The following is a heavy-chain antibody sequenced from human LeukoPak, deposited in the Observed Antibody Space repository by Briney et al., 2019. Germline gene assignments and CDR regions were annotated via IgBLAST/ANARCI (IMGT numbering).Heavy chain of an antibody. Sequence: GGSLRLSCAASGITVTSNHMSWVRQAPGKEPEWVSVIYSGGSTYYADSVKGRFTISRDNSKNTLYLQMDSLRTEDTAVYFCAKLYNYGYINWGQGTLVTVSS. CDR3: AKLYNYGYIN. V-gene: IGHV3-66*01. D-gene: IGHD5-18*01. J-gene: IGHJ4*02. CDR2: IYSGGST. CDR1: GITVTSNH.